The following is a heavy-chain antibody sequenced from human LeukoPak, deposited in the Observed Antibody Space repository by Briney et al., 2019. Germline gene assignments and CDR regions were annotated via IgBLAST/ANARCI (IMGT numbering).Heavy chain of an antibody. V-gene: IGHV4-59*01. D-gene: IGHD3-10*01. Sequence: SETLSLTCTVSGDSIRSYYWSWIRQPPGKGLEWIAHIDDSGSANRHPSLRSRVTISVDTSKNQSSLKLSSVTAADTAVYFCVKDRAYGSGKNWFDPWGQGTQVTVSS. CDR2: IDDSGSA. J-gene: IGHJ5*02. CDR1: GDSIRSYY. CDR3: VKDRAYGSGKNWFDP.